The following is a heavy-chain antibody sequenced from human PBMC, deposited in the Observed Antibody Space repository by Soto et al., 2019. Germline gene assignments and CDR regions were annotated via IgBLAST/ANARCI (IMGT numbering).Heavy chain of an antibody. J-gene: IGHJ4*02. CDR2: IIPTFGAA. Sequence: QVQLVQSGAEVRKPGSSVKVSCKASRGTFSSNSFSWVRQAPGQGFEYMGGIIPTFGAANYAQRFKDRVTFTACESTPTVYMYLSSMKPEDTAVYYCETPSNGIDFHFDFRGQGTL. CDR1: RGTFSSNS. CDR3: ETPSNGIDFHFDF. V-gene: IGHV1-69*01. D-gene: IGHD2-8*01.